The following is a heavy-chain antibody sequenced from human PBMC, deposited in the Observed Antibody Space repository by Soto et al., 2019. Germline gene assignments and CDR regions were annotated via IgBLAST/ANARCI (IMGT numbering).Heavy chain of an antibody. CDR3: VKGGIAARQHWFDP. V-gene: IGHV3-64D*06. Sequence: SLRLSCSASGFTFSSYAMHWVRQAPGKGLEYVSAISSNGGSTYYADSVKGRFTISRDNSKSTLYLQMSSLRAEDTAVYYCVKGGIAARQHWFDPWGQGTLVTVSS. D-gene: IGHD6-6*01. CDR1: GFTFSSYA. CDR2: ISSNGGST. J-gene: IGHJ5*02.